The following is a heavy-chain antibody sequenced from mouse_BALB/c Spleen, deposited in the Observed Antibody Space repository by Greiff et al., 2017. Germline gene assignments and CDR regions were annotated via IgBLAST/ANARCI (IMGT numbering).Heavy chain of an antibody. V-gene: IGHV1-69*02. Sequence: QVQLQQPGAELVRPGASVKLSCKASGYTFTSYWINWVKQRPGQGLEWIGNINPSDSYTNYNQKFKDKATLTVDKSSSTAYMQLSSPTSEDSAVYYCTRERNAITGAWLAYWGQGTLVTVSA. D-gene: IGHD2-4*01. CDR1: GYTFTSYW. CDR2: INPSDSYT. J-gene: IGHJ3*01. CDR3: TRERNAITGAWLAY.